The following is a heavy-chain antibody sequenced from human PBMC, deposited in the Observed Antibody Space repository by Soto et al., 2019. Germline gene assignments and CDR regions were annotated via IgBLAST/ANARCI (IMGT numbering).Heavy chain of an antibody. CDR1: GYSFTSYW. CDR3: ARTLKPQNGVAATHQPLGMDV. D-gene: IGHD2-15*01. J-gene: IGHJ6*02. CDR2: IYPGDSDT. Sequence: PGESLKISCKGSGYSFTSYWIGWVRQMPGKGLEWMGIIYPGDSDTRYSPSFQGQVTISADKSISTAYLQWSSLKASDTAMYYCARTLKPQNGVAATHQPLGMDVWGQGTTVTVSS. V-gene: IGHV5-51*01.